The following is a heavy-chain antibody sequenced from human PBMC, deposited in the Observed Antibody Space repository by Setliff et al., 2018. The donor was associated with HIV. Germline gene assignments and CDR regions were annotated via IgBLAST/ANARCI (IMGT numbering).Heavy chain of an antibody. J-gene: IGHJ4*02. CDR3: ARVGFIGNYDNSGYLDY. D-gene: IGHD3-22*01. V-gene: IGHV1-18*01. CDR2: ISGYTGNT. CDR1: GYTFTSYG. Sequence: RASVKVSCKASGYTFTSYGITWVRQAPGQGLEWMGWISGYTGNTNYAQKLQGRVTMTTDTSTTTAYMDLRSLRSDDTAVYYCARVGFIGNYDNSGYLDYWGQGTLVTVSS.